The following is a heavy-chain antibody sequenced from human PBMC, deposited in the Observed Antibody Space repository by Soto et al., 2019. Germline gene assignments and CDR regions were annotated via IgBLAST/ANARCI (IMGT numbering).Heavy chain of an antibody. Sequence: GGSLRLSCAASGFTFSNAWMNWVRQAPGKGLEWVGRIKSKTDGGTTDYAAPVKGRFTISRDDSKNTLYLQMNSLKTEDTAVYYCTTSQRDYYYYGMDVWGQGTTVTVSS. V-gene: IGHV3-15*07. CDR3: TTSQRDYYYYGMDV. J-gene: IGHJ6*02. CDR1: GFTFSNAW. CDR2: IKSKTDGGTT.